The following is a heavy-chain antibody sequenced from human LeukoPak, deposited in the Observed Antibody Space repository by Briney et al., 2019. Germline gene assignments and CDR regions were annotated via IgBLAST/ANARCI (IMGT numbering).Heavy chain of an antibody. CDR1: GFTFSDYY. D-gene: IGHD2-15*01. Sequence: WGSLRLSCAASGFTFSDYYMSWIRHAPAQGLEWVSYISSSGSTIYYADSFQGRFTTSRDNAKNSLYLEMNSLRAEDTAVYYCAKRVVAAASWFDPWGQGTLVTVSS. V-gene: IGHV3-11*04. CDR2: ISSSGSTI. CDR3: AKRVVAAASWFDP. J-gene: IGHJ5*02.